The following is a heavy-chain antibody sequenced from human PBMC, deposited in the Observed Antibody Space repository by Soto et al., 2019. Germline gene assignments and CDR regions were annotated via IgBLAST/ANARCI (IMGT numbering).Heavy chain of an antibody. J-gene: IGHJ6*02. CDR3: TTDPSSFDYGMDV. Sequence: GGSLRLSCAASGFTFINAWMSWVRQAPGKGLEWVGRIKSKTDGGTTDYAAPVKGRFTISRDDSKNTLYLQMNSLKTEDTALYYCTTDPSSFDYGMDVWGQRTTVTVSS. V-gene: IGHV3-15*01. CDR1: GFTFINAW. D-gene: IGHD6-13*01. CDR2: IKSKTDGGTT.